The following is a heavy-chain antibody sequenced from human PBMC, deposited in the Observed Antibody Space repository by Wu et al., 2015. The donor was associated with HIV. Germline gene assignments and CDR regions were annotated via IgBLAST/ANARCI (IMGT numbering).Heavy chain of an antibody. Sequence: QVQLVQSGSQMKKSGASLNVSCQTSGYTFSDYYLHWLRQAPGQGLEWVAKIIPLFGTPHYAQKFQGRITLAADDSTNIAFMEMKSLTSEDTAMYYCATKTQLGTGEAFDIWGQGTXVIVSS. CDR2: IIPLFGTP. J-gene: IGHJ3*02. V-gene: IGHV1-69*18. D-gene: IGHD3-10*01. CDR1: GYTFSDYY. CDR3: ATKTQLGTGEAFDI.